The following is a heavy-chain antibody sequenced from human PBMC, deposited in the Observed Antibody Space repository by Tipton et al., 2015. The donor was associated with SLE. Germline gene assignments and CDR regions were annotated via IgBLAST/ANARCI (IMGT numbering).Heavy chain of an antibody. CDR1: GFTFSTYT. Sequence: RSLRLSCTASGFTFSTYTMTWVRQTPGKGLEWVAVSSSIGDNKYYADSVKGRFTISRDTSINTFYLEMNSLRTEDTALYYCARSRQYYFDYWGQGTLITVSS. J-gene: IGHJ4*02. CDR3: ARSRQYYFDY. CDR2: SSSIGDNK. V-gene: IGHV3-30*04.